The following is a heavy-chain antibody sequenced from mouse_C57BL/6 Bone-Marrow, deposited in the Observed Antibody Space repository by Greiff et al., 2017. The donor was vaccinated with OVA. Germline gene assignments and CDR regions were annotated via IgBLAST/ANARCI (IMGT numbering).Heavy chain of an antibody. CDR3: AREGIYYYGSRYFDV. Sequence: QVQLKESGPELVKPGASVKISCKASGYAFSSSWMNWVKQRPGKGLEWIGRIYPGDGDTNYNGKFKGKATLTADKSSSTAYMQLSSLTSEDSAVYFCAREGIYYYGSRYFDVWGTGTTVTVSS. D-gene: IGHD1-1*01. CDR1: GYAFSSSW. V-gene: IGHV1-82*01. CDR2: IYPGDGDT. J-gene: IGHJ1*03.